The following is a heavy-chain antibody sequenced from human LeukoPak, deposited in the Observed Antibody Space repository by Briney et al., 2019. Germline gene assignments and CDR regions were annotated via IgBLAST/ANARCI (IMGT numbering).Heavy chain of an antibody. CDR1: GYTFTGYY. CDR2: INPNSGGT. Sequence: ASVKVSCKASGYTFTGYYMHWVRQAPGQGLEWMGWINPNSGGTNYAQKFQGRVTMTRDTSISTAYMELSRLRSDDTAVYYCARDFRYCSSTSCFNWFDPWGQGTLVTVSS. D-gene: IGHD2-2*01. CDR3: ARDFRYCSSTSCFNWFDP. V-gene: IGHV1-2*02. J-gene: IGHJ5*02.